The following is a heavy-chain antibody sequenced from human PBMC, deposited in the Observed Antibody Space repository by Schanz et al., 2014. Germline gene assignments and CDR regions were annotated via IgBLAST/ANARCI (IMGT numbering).Heavy chain of an antibody. J-gene: IGHJ5*01. V-gene: IGHV3-64*04. CDR1: GFTFSIYA. D-gene: IGHD2-15*01. Sequence: VQLVESGGGLVQPGGSLRLSCSASGFTFSIYAMHWVRQAPGKGLEYVSAISHDGYSTYYADSVKGRFTISRDNSKNTLYLQMNSLRAEDTAVYYCAKTPREYCNYDNCPNWFDSGGQGTLVTASS. CDR3: AKTPREYCNYDNCPNWFDS. CDR2: ISHDGYST.